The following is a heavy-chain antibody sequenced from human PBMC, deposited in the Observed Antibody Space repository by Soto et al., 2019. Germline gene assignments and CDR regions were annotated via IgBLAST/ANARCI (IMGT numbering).Heavy chain of an antibody. D-gene: IGHD5-18*01. CDR3: ARDGRTQLWVEGRNAMDV. Sequence: QVQLVQSGPEVKKPGASVKVSCKASAYTFNTYGISWVRRAPGQGLEWMGWISGHNGQTNYAQKFRGRVTITTDTATSTAYMELRSLRADDTAIYYWARDGRTQLWVEGRNAMDVWGQGTTVTVSS. CDR1: AYTFNTYG. V-gene: IGHV1-18*01. CDR2: ISGHNGQT. J-gene: IGHJ6*02.